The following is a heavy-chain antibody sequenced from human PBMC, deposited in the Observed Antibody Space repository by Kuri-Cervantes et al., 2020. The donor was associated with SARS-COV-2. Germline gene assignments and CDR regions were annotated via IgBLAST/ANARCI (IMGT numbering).Heavy chain of an antibody. J-gene: IGHJ4*02. Sequence: ESLKISCSVSGGSISSSGHYWGWVRQPPGKGLEWIGSIYFSGSTYYTPSLKSRVTISVDTSKNQFSLKLTSVTAADTAVYYCVRDPRYLARGGGFDYWGQGTLVTVSS. CDR1: GGSISSSGHY. CDR2: IYFSGST. D-gene: IGHD1-14*01. CDR3: VRDPRYLARGGGFDY. V-gene: IGHV4-39*02.